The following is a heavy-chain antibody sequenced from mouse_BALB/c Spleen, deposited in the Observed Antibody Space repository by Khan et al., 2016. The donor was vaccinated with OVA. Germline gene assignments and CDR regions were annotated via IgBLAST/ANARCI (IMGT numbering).Heavy chain of an antibody. CDR3: ARPDYFSYVMVY. CDR2: INTYTGEP. J-gene: IGHJ4*01. V-gene: IGHV9-3-1*01. D-gene: IGHD2-13*01. CDR1: GYTFTNYG. Sequence: QIQLVQSGPELKKPGETVKISCKASGYTFTNYGMNWVKQAPGKGLKWMGWINTYTGEPTYADDFKGRFAFSLDTSASTAFLQINNLKNDDTATYFCARPDYFSYVMVYWGQGTSVTVSS.